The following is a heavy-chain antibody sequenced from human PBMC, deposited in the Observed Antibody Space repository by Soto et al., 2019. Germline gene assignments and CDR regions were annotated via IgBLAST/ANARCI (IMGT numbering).Heavy chain of an antibody. J-gene: IGHJ6*02. V-gene: IGHV1-8*01. D-gene: IGHD3-3*02. Sequence: ASVKVSCKASGYTFTSYDINWVRQATGQGLEWMGWMNPNSGNTGYAQKFQGRVTMTRNTSISTAYMELSSLRSEDTAVYYCASISRDFGIGSSMDVWGQGTLVTVSS. CDR1: GYTFTSYD. CDR2: MNPNSGNT. CDR3: ASISRDFGIGSSMDV.